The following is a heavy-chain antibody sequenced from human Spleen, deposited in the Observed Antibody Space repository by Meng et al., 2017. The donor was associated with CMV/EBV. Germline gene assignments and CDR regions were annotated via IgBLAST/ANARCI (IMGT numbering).Heavy chain of an antibody. D-gene: IGHD1-26*01. CDR1: GGSISSPHHY. V-gene: IGHV4-39*07. Sequence: LQLQGAGPRLVKPSVTLSLPCSVSGGSISSPHHYWGWVRQPPGKGLESIGSVFYRGSNYYNPSLKSRVTISLDMSKSRFSLNLTSVTAADTAVYYCASVTLPGGFDTWGQGALVTVSS. CDR2: VFYRGSN. J-gene: IGHJ4*02. CDR3: ASVTLPGGFDT.